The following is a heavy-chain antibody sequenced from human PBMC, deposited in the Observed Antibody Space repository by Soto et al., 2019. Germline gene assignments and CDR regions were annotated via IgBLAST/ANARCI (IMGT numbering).Heavy chain of an antibody. Sequence: EVQLVESGGGLVQPGGSLRLSCAASGFTFSAYDMHWVRQPTGKGLQWVSSIGRAGDTYYPGSVKGRFTISRENAKNSLYLQMNSLRPGDTAVYYCARGGSSSSIGGAFDIWGQGTMVTVSP. CDR2: IGRAGDT. V-gene: IGHV3-13*01. J-gene: IGHJ3*02. CDR3: ARGGSSSSIGGAFDI. CDR1: GFTFSAYD. D-gene: IGHD6-6*01.